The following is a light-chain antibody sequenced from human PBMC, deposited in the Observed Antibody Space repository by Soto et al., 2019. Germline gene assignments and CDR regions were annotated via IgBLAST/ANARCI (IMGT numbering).Light chain of an antibody. J-gene: IGLJ1*01. CDR1: NSNIGAGFA. V-gene: IGLV1-40*01. Sequence: QAVVTQPPSVSVAPGQRVTISCTGSNSNIGAGFAVHWYQQLPGTAPKLLIHGNNNRPSGVPDRFSGSKSDTSASLAITGLQADDEADYYCHSYDSRLNCYVFGTGTKLTVL. CDR3: HSYDSRLNCYV. CDR2: GNN.